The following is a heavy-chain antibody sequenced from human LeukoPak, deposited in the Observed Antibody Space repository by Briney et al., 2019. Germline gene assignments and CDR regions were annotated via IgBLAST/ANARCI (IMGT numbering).Heavy chain of an antibody. CDR2: ISSNGGST. J-gene: IGHJ4*02. V-gene: IGHV3-64D*09. Sequence: PGRSLRLSCAASGFTFSSYAMHWVRQAPGKGLEYVSAISSNGGSTYYADSVKGRFTISRDNSKNTLYLQMGSLRAEDTAVYYCVKASAAGSLFFDYWGQGTLVTVSS. D-gene: IGHD6-13*01. CDR3: VKASAAGSLFFDY. CDR1: GFTFSSYA.